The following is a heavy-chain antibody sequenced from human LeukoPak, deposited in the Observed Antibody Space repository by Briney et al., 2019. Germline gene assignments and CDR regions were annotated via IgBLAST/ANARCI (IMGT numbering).Heavy chain of an antibody. D-gene: IGHD6-19*01. Sequence: GGSLRLSCAASGFTFSSYEMNWVRQAPGKGLEWVSYISSSGSTIYYADSVKGRFTVSRDNSKNTLYLQMNSLRAEDTAVYYCAKDHLQWPVRVGVDYWGLGTQVTVSS. CDR1: GFTFSSYE. J-gene: IGHJ4*02. CDR2: ISSSGSTI. CDR3: AKDHLQWPVRVGVDY. V-gene: IGHV3-48*03.